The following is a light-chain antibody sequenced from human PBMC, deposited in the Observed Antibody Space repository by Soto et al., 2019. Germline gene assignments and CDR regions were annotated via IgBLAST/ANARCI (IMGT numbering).Light chain of an antibody. Sequence: QSVLTQSPSASASLGASVKLTCTLSSGHSSYAIAWHQQQPETGPRYLMKLNSDGSHSKGDGIPDRFSGSSSGAERYLTIAGRQAEDEADYYCQTWGTGIRVFGGGTKVTVL. CDR1: SGHSSYA. J-gene: IGLJ2*01. CDR3: QTWGTGIRV. V-gene: IGLV4-69*01. CDR2: LNSDGSH.